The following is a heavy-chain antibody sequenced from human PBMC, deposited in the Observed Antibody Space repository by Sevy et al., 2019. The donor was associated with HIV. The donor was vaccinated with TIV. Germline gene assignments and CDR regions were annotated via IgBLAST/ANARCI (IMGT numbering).Heavy chain of an antibody. CDR1: GFTFSKYW. J-gene: IGHJ6*03. CDR2: IQEDGSGK. D-gene: IGHD4-17*01. V-gene: IGHV3-7*01. Sequence: GGSLRLSCAASGFTFSKYWMSWVRQAPGKGLEWVANIQEDGSGKYYVDAVKDRFTISRDNAKNSLYLQMNSLRAEDTAVYYCATDPFSVTSSNDYMDVWGKGTTVTVSS. CDR3: ATDPFSVTSSNDYMDV.